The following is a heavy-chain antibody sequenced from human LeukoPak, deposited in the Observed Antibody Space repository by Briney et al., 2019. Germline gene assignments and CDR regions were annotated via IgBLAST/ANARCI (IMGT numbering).Heavy chain of an antibody. V-gene: IGHV1-69*13. CDR2: IIPIFGTA. D-gene: IGHD5-12*01. Sequence: SVKVSCKASGYTFTNYGISWVRQAPGQGLEWMGGIIPIFGTANYAQKFQGRVTITADESTSTAYMELSSLRSEDTAVYYCARVRSRYSGYDYAPIDYYYYYMDVWGKGTTVTISS. CDR1: GYTFTNYG. J-gene: IGHJ6*03. CDR3: ARVRSRYSGYDYAPIDYYYYYMDV.